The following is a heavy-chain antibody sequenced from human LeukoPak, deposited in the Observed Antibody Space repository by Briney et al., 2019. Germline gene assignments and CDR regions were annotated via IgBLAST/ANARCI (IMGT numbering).Heavy chain of an antibody. V-gene: IGHV3-74*01. CDR3: ARGGTVTYLFDY. D-gene: IGHD4-11*01. CDR2: INSDGSST. J-gene: IGHJ4*02. CDR1: GFTFSSYW. Sequence: GGSLRLSCAASGFTFSSYWMHWVRQAPGKGLVWVSRINSDGSSTSYADSVKGRFTISRDNAKNTLYLQMNSLRAEDTAVYYCARGGTVTYLFDYWGQGTLVTVSS.